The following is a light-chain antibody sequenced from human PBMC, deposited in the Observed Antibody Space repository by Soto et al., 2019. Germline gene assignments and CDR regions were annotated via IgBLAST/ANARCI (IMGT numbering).Light chain of an antibody. J-gene: IGLJ3*02. CDR3: TSYTRSDIGV. CDR1: SSDVGGYDF. Sequence: QSVLTQPASVSGSPEQSITISRTGTSSDVGGYDFVSCYLQRPGKAPKLIIYDVSNRPSGVSNRFSGSKSGNTASLTISGLQAEDEADYYCTSYTRSDIGVFGGGTKLTVL. CDR2: DVS. V-gene: IGLV2-14*01.